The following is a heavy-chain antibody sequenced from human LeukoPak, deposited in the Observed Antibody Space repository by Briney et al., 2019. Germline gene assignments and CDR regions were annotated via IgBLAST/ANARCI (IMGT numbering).Heavy chain of an antibody. CDR1: GFTFDDYG. V-gene: IGHV3-20*04. D-gene: IGHD4-11*01. Sequence: GGSLRLSCAASGFTFDDYGMSWVRQAPGKGLEWVSGINWNGGSTGYADSVKGRFTISRDNAKNSLYLQMNSLRAEDTALYYCARAPRDDYSNYFDYWGQGTLVTVSS. CDR2: INWNGGST. CDR3: ARAPRDDYSNYFDY. J-gene: IGHJ4*02.